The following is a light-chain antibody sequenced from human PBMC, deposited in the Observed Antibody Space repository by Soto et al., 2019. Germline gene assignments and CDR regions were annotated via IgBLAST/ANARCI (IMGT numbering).Light chain of an antibody. V-gene: IGKV1-39*01. CDR2: AAS. J-gene: IGKJ3*01. CDR3: LQSYSRPFT. Sequence: DIQMTQAPSSPSTSVGDRVTITCRASQPIDTSLNWYQQKPGNAPRLLIYAASSLQSGVPLRFSGSGPGTDVTLTISSLQPEDFATYYCLQSYSRPFTSGPGTTVDIK. CDR1: QPIDTS.